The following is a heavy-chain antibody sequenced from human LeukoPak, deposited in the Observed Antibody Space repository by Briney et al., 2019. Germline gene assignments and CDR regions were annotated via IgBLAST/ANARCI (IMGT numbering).Heavy chain of an antibody. CDR2: MNQDGSSI. Sequence: GGSLRLSCAAFGFTFSNSWMSWGREAPGKGLEWVANMNQDGSSIYYVDSVKGRFTISRDNAKYSLYLHMNSLRAEDTAVYYCTRGGGQLDFWGQGTLVTVSS. D-gene: IGHD1-1*01. CDR3: TRGGGQLDF. J-gene: IGHJ4*02. V-gene: IGHV3-7*01. CDR1: GFTFSNSW.